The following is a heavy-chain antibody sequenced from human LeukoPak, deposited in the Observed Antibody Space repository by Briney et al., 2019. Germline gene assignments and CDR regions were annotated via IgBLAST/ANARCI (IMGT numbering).Heavy chain of an antibody. V-gene: IGHV3-74*01. D-gene: IGHD5-18*01. J-gene: IGHJ4*02. Sequence: GGSLRLSCAASGFTFRSYWMHWVRQAPGKGLVCVSRINRDGSSTSYADSVKGRFTISRDNAKNTLYLQMNSLRAEDTAVYYCARGGGYSYGSFDYWGQGTLVTVSS. CDR3: ARGGGYSYGSFDY. CDR1: GFTFRSYW. CDR2: INRDGSST.